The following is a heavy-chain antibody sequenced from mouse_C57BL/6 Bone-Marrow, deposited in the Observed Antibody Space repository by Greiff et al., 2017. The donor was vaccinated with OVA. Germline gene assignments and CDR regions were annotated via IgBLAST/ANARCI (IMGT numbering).Heavy chain of an antibody. D-gene: IGHD1-1*01. V-gene: IGHV1-53*01. CDR1: GYAFTSYW. CDR2: INPGNGDT. Sequence: VQLQQSGTELVKPGASVKLSCKASGYAFTSYWMHWVKQRPGQGLEWIGNINPGNGDTNYNEKFKSKATLTVDKSSSTAYMQLSSLTSEDSAVYYCASGITMVVADCFGDWGQGTTLTVSS. CDR3: ASGITMVVADCFGD. J-gene: IGHJ2*01.